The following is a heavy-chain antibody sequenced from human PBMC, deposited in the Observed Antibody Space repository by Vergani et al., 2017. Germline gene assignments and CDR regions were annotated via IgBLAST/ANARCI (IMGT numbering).Heavy chain of an antibody. CDR2: ISYDGSNK. V-gene: IGHV3-30*18. CDR3: AKEGDYYYYYGMDV. Sequence: QVQLVESGGGLVKPGGSLRLSCAASGFTFSSYSMNWVRQAPGKGLEWVAVISYDGSNKYYADSVKGRFTISRDNSKNTLYLQMNSLRAEDTAVYYCAKEGDYYYYYGMDVWGQGTTVTVSS. J-gene: IGHJ6*02. CDR1: GFTFSSYS.